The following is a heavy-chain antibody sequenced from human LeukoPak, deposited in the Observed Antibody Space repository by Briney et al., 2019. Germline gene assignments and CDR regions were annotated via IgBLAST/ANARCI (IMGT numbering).Heavy chain of an antibody. J-gene: IGHJ5*02. CDR3: ARAVPAAILGWFDP. V-gene: IGHV4-59*12. CDR1: GGSISSYY. Sequence: SETLSLTCTVSGGSISSYYWSWIRQPPGKGLEWIGYIYYSGSTNYNPSLKSRVTISVDTSKNQFSLKLSSVTAADTAVYYCARAVPAAILGWFDPWGQETLVTVSS. D-gene: IGHD2-2*02. CDR2: IYYSGST.